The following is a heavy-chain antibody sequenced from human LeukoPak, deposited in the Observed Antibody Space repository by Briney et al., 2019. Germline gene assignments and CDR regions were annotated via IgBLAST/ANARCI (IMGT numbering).Heavy chain of an antibody. CDR3: ARCQETGDCHGHAFDI. Sequence: SETLSLTCTVSGGSISRTNYYWAWIRQPPGKGLEWIGTIYYSGDTYYTPSLKSRVTISVDTSKNQFSLKLSSVTAADTAVYYCARCQETGDCHGHAFDIWGQGTMVSVSS. V-gene: IGHV4-39*01. CDR2: IYYSGDT. CDR1: GGSISRTNYY. D-gene: IGHD2-21*02. J-gene: IGHJ3*02.